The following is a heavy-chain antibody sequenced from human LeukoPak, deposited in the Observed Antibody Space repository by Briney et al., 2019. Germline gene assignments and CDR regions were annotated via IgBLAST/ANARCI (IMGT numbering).Heavy chain of an antibody. J-gene: IGHJ4*02. Sequence: SVKASSKASGGTFSSYAISWVRQAPGQGLEWMGGIIPIFGTANYAQKFQGRVTITADESTSTAYMELSSLRSEDTAVYYCARESLTTVVTSDYWGQGTLVTVSS. CDR3: ARESLTTVVTSDY. V-gene: IGHV1-69*13. CDR2: IIPIFGTA. D-gene: IGHD4-23*01. CDR1: GGTFSSYA.